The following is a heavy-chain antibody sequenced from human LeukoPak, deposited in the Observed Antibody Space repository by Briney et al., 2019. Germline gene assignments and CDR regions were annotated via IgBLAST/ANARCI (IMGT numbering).Heavy chain of an antibody. CDR1: DGSISSYY. CDR2: IYYSGST. J-gene: IGHJ4*02. CDR3: ARDPQLGPFDY. D-gene: IGHD6-6*01. V-gene: IGHV4-59*12. Sequence: PSETLSLTCTVSDGSISSYYWSWIRQPPGKGLEWIGYIYYSGSTNYNPSLKSRVTMSVDTSKKQFSLKLSSVTAADTAVYYCARDPQLGPFDYWGQGTLVTVSS.